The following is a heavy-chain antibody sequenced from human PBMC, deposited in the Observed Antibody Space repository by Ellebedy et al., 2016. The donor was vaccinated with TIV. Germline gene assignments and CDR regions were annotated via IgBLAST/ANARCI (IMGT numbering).Heavy chain of an antibody. J-gene: IGHJ4*02. Sequence: SLKISCAASGFTFDEYAMHWVRQVPGKGLEWVSGISWNGGTIGYADSAKGRFTISRDNAQNSVSLQMDRLRVEDTAFYFCAKDLNSIAARHEFDYWGQGTLATVSS. CDR2: ISWNGGTI. D-gene: IGHD6-6*01. CDR3: AKDLNSIAARHEFDY. CDR1: GFTFDEYA. V-gene: IGHV3-9*01.